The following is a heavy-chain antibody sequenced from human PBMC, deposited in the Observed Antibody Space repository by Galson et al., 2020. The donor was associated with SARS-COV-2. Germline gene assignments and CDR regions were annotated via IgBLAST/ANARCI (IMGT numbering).Heavy chain of an antibody. J-gene: IGHJ3*02. D-gene: IGHD5-18*01. CDR1: GGTFSSYA. CDR2: IIPIFGTA. V-gene: IGHV1-69*05. CDR3: ARARSYGYWENAVDI. Sequence: ASVKVSCKASGGTFSSYAISWVRQAPGQGLEWMGGIIPIFGTANYAQKFQGRVTITTDESTSTAYMELSSLRSEDTAVYYCARARSYGYWENAVDIWGQGTMVTVSS.